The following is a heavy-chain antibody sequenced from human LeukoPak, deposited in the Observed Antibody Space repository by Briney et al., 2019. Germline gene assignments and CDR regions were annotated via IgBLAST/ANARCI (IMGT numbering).Heavy chain of an antibody. D-gene: IGHD1-26*01. CDR2: IYYSGST. Sequence: PSETLSLTGTVSGGSISSYYWSWIRQPPGKGLEWIGYIYYSGSTNYNPSLESRVTISVDTSKNQFSLKLSSVTAADTAVYYCVGGSGSLPLFDYWGQGTLVTVSS. CDR1: GGSISSYY. V-gene: IGHV4-59*01. J-gene: IGHJ4*02. CDR3: VGGSGSLPLFDY.